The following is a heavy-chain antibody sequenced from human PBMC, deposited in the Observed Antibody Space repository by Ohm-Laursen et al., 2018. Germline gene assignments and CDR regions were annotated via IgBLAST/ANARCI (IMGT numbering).Heavy chain of an antibody. Sequence: SLRLSCAASGFTFSDYGMHWVRQAPGKGLEWVAVIWNDGSNKYYADSVKGRFTISRDNSKNTLYLQMNSLRAEDTAVYYCARELYHIVVVTAILDYWGQGTLVTVSS. D-gene: IGHD2-21*02. CDR2: IWNDGSNK. CDR1: GFTFSDYG. V-gene: IGHV3-33*01. J-gene: IGHJ4*02. CDR3: ARELYHIVVVTAILDY.